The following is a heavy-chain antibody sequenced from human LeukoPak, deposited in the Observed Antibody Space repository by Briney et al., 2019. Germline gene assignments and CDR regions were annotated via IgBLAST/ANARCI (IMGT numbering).Heavy chain of an antibody. CDR2: ISGSGGST. V-gene: IGHV3-23*01. J-gene: IGHJ4*02. CDR1: GFTFSSYA. Sequence: GGSLRLSCAASGFTFSSYAMNWVGQAPGKGLEWVSAISGSGGSTYYADSVKGRFTISRDNSKNTLYLQMNSLRAEDTAVYYCAKSLFLAVAGLFDYWGQGTLVTVSS. CDR3: AKSLFLAVAGLFDY. D-gene: IGHD6-19*01.